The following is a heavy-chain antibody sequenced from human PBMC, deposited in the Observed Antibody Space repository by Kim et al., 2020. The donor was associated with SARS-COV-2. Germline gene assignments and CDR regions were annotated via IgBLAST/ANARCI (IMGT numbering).Heavy chain of an antibody. J-gene: IGHJ4*02. Sequence: GGSLRLSCAVSGFIFSSYWMTWVRQAPGKGLEWVANINQDGSEKYYVDSVKGRFTISRDNAKNSLYLQMNSLRAEYTAVYYCARVTSIVGTNADHWGQGTLVTASA. CDR2: INQDGSEK. V-gene: IGHV3-7*01. CDR3: ARVTSIVGTNADH. CDR1: GFIFSSYW. D-gene: IGHD5-12*01.